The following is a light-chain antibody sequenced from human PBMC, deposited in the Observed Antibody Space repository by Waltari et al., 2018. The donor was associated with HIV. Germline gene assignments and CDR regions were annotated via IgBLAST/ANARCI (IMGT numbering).Light chain of an antibody. Sequence: ETVMTQSPATLSVSPGGRVTLSCRASQSVSSNLAWYQQKPGQAPRLLIYGASTRATGIPARFSGSGSGTEFTLTISSLQSEDFAVYYCQHYNNWPPWTFGQGTKVEIK. CDR2: GAS. J-gene: IGKJ1*01. V-gene: IGKV3-15*01. CDR3: QHYNNWPPWT. CDR1: QSVSSN.